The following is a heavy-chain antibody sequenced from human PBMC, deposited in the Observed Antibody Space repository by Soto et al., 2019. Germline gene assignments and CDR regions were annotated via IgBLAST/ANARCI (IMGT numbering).Heavy chain of an antibody. Sequence: PGGSLRLSCAASGFTFSSYGMHWVRQAPGKGLEWVAVISYDGSNKYYADSVKGRFTISRDNSKNTLYLQMNSLRAEDTAVYYCAKDRPFNNGSGSYYIGYYFDYWGQVTLVTVSP. J-gene: IGHJ4*02. CDR1: GFTFSSYG. V-gene: IGHV3-30*18. D-gene: IGHD3-10*01. CDR2: ISYDGSNK. CDR3: AKDRPFNNGSGSYYIGYYFDY.